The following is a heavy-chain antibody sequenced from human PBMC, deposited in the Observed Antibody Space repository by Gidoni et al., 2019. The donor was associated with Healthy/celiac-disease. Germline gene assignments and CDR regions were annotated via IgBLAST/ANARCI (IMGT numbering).Heavy chain of an antibody. CDR3: AKRYGDYGRYYYYYMDV. D-gene: IGHD4-17*01. Sequence: EVQLLESGGGLVQPGGSLRLSCAASGFTFSSYAMSWVRQAPGKGLEWVSAISGSGGSTYYADSVKGRFTISRDNSKNTLYLQMNSLRAEDTAVYYCAKRYGDYGRYYYYYMDVWGKGTTVTVSS. CDR2: ISGSGGST. J-gene: IGHJ6*03. V-gene: IGHV3-23*01. CDR1: GFTFSSYA.